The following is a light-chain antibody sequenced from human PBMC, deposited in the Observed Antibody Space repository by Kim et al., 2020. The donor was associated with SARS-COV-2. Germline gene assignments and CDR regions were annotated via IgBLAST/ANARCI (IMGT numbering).Light chain of an antibody. Sequence: DIVMTQSPDSLAVSLGERATINCKSSQSLLYSSNSKSYLAWYQQKPGQPPRLLIYWSSTRESGVPDRFSGSGSGTDFTLTISSLQAEDVAVYYCQQHYITPLAFGGGTKVEIK. CDR3: QQHYITPLA. V-gene: IGKV4-1*01. CDR2: WSS. CDR1: QSLLYSSNSKSY. J-gene: IGKJ4*01.